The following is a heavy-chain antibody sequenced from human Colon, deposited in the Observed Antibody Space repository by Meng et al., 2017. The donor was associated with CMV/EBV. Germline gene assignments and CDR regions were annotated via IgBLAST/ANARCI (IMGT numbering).Heavy chain of an antibody. V-gene: IGHV3-21*06. D-gene: IGHD1-1*01. J-gene: IGHJ6*02. CDR1: GFTFSNYN. CDR2: ISTSNSYT. CDR3: ARYKNEGGMDV. Sequence: GESLKISCAASGFTFSNYNMNWVRQAPGKGLEWVSSISTSNSYTYYANSVKGRFTVSRDNANNSLSLQMNSLRVEDTAVYYCARYKNEGGMDVWGQGTTVTVSS.